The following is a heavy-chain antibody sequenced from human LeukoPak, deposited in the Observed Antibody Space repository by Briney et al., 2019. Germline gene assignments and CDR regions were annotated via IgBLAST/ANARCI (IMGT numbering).Heavy chain of an antibody. Sequence: SVKVSCKVSGYTLTELSMHWVRQAPGKGLEWMGGFDPEDGETIYAQKFQGRVTMTEYTSTDTAYMELSSLRSEDTAVYYCATTLGATTYRIDAFDIWGQGTMVTVS. CDR2: FDPEDGET. D-gene: IGHD1-26*01. V-gene: IGHV1-24*01. CDR3: ATTLGATTYRIDAFDI. J-gene: IGHJ3*02. CDR1: GYTLTELS.